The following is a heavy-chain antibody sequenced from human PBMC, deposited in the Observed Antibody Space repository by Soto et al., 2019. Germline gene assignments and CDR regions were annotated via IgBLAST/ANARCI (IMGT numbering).Heavy chain of an antibody. V-gene: IGHV1-69*06. CDR1: GDTFSSHP. D-gene: IGHD3-9*01. CDR2: IIPIFDAR. J-gene: IGHJ4*02. Sequence: GASVKVSCQASGDTFSSHPLSWVRQAPGQGLEWMGGIIPIFDARTYAQKFQGRVTISVDTSTKTGYVEWSSLSSEDDAVYYCARASTICDDQSSPCWPDKGLDIWGRETLGAVSS. CDR3: ARASTICDDQSSPCWPDKGLDI.